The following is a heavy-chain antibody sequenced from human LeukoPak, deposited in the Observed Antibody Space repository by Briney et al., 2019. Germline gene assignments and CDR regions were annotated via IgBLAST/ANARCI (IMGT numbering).Heavy chain of an antibody. CDR2: IIPMFGTP. CDR1: GGTSTTYA. Sequence: SVKVSCKASGGTSTTYAINWVRQAPGQGLEWMGEIIPMFGTPHYAQKFQGRVTIIADESMGTAYMDLSSLRSNDTAVYFCARAPLGPGFYYESTGYYYFDCWGQGSLVTVSS. J-gene: IGHJ4*02. D-gene: IGHD3-22*01. CDR3: ARAPLGPGFYYESTGYYYFDC. V-gene: IGHV1-69*13.